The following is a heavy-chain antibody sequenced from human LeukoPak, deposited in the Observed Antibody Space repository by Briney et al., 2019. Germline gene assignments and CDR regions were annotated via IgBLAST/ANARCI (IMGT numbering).Heavy chain of an antibody. D-gene: IGHD6-19*01. CDR2: IYYSGST. CDR1: GGSISSGGYY. Sequence: SETLSLTCTVSGGSISSGGYYWSWIRQHPGKGLEWIGDIYYSGSTYYNPSLKSRVTISVDTSKNQFSLKLSSVTAADTAVYYCARDVGIAVAGTGYYYYGMDVWGQGTTVTVSS. V-gene: IGHV4-31*03. CDR3: ARDVGIAVAGTGYYYYGMDV. J-gene: IGHJ6*02.